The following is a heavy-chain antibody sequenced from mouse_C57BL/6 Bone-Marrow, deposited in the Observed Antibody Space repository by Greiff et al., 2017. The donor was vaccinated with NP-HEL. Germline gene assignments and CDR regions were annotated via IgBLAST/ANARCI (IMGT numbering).Heavy chain of an antibody. CDR1: GYTFTSYW. Sequence: VQLQQPGAELVQPGASVTLSCKASGYTFTSYWMHWVKQRPGRGLEWIGRIDPNSGGTKYNEKFKSKATLTVDKPSSTAYMQLSSLTSEDSAVYYCARGRWLLNYAMDYWGQGTSVTVSS. CDR3: ARGRWLLNYAMDY. CDR2: IDPNSGGT. V-gene: IGHV1-72*01. J-gene: IGHJ4*01. D-gene: IGHD2-3*01.